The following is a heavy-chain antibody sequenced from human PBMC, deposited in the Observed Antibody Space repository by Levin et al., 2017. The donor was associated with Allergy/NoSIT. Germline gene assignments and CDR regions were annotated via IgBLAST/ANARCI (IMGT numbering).Heavy chain of an antibody. CDR2: IKQDGSEK. D-gene: IGHD2-2*01. V-gene: IGHV3-7*01. Sequence: GGSLRLSCAASGFTFSSYWMSWVRQAPGKGLEWVANIKQDGSEKYYVDSVKGRFTISRDNAKNSLYLQMNSLRAEDTAVYYCARDTRDIVVVPADNDYFDYWGQGTLVTVSS. CDR1: GFTFSSYW. J-gene: IGHJ4*02. CDR3: ARDTRDIVVVPADNDYFDY.